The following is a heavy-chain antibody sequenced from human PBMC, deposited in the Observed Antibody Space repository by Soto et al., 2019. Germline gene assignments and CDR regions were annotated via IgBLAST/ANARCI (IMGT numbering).Heavy chain of an antibody. CDR1: GFTFSNYG. J-gene: IGHJ4*02. V-gene: IGHV3-23*01. CDR3: AKGPVKAVAGSCFDY. CDR2: ISGSGGST. D-gene: IGHD6-19*01. Sequence: VGSLRLSCVASGFTFSNYGMHWVRQAPGKGLEWVSAISGSGGSTYYADSVKGRFTISRDNSKNTLYLQMNSLRAEDTAVYYCAKGPVKAVAGSCFDYWGQGTLVTVSS.